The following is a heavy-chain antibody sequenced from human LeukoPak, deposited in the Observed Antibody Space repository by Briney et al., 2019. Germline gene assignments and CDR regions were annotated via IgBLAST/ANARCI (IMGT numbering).Heavy chain of an antibody. J-gene: IGHJ4*02. Sequence: GASVKVSCKASGGTFSSYAISWVRQAPGQGLEWMGGIIPIFGTANYAQKFQGRVTITTDESTSTAYMELSSLRSEDTAVYYCARDHGEGIAAQYYFDYWGQGTLVTVSS. V-gene: IGHV1-69*05. D-gene: IGHD6-13*01. CDR3: ARDHGEGIAAQYYFDY. CDR2: IIPIFGTA. CDR1: GGTFSSYA.